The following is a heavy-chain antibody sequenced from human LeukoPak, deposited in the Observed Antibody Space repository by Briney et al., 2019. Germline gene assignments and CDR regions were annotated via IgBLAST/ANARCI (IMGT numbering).Heavy chain of an antibody. CDR3: AKEASITMIVVVPPLDY. CDR1: GFPFSSYW. Sequence: GGSLRLSCQASGFPFSSYWMHWVRHAPGKGLVWVSRIATDGGGPISADSVKGRFTISRDNSKNTLYLQMNSLRAEDTAVYYCAKEASITMIVVVPPLDYWGQGTLVTVSS. V-gene: IGHV3-74*01. CDR2: IATDGGGP. D-gene: IGHD3-22*01. J-gene: IGHJ4*02.